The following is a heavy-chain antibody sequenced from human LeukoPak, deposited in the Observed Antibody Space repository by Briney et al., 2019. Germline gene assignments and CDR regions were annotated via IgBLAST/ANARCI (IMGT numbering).Heavy chain of an antibody. Sequence: GESLMISRKGSGYSFTSYWIGWVRQMPGQGLGWMGIIDPGDSDTRYSPSFHVQVTISADKSISTAYLQWSSLKAADTAMYYCARRRRPSESPFDIWGQGTMVTVSS. CDR2: IDPGDSDT. CDR1: GYSFTSYW. J-gene: IGHJ3*02. D-gene: IGHD6-25*01. CDR3: ARRRRPSESPFDI. V-gene: IGHV5-51*01.